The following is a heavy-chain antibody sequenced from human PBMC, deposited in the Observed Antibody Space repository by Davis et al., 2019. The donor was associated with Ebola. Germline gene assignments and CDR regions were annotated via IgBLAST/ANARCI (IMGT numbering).Heavy chain of an antibody. CDR3: ASERHDFTDPHFDF. V-gene: IGHV3-9*01. J-gene: IGHJ5*01. D-gene: IGHD1-1*01. CDR1: GFIFDDHA. Sequence: SLKISCVVSGFIFDDHAMQWVRQVPGKGLEWVAGISWSSDRKVYAASVKGRFTISRDNAKNTVYLEMSSLRAEDTAVYYCASERHDFTDPHFDFWGQGTRVTVSS. CDR2: ISWSSDRK.